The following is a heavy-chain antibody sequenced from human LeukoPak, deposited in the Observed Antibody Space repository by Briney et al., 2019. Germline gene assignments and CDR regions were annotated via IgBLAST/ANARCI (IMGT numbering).Heavy chain of an antibody. Sequence: PSETLSLTCTVSGGSISSYYWTWIRQPPGKGLEWIGYIYYSGSTNYNPSLKSRVTVSVDTSKNQFSLKLSSVSAADTAVYYCARAGGYSGYASNWGRGTLVTVSS. CDR2: IYYSGST. CDR3: ARAGGYSGYASN. D-gene: IGHD5-12*01. CDR1: GGSISSYY. V-gene: IGHV4-59*01. J-gene: IGHJ4*02.